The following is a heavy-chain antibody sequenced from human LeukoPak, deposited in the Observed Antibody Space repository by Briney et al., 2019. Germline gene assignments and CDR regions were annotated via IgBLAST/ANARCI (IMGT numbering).Heavy chain of an antibody. J-gene: IGHJ4*02. CDR3: ARDDYDSSGYYRY. Sequence: ASVKVSCKASGYTFTGYYMHWVRQAPGQGLEWMGRINPNSGGTNYAQKFQGRVTMTRDTSTSTAYMELSRLRSDDTAVYYYARDDYDSSGYYRYWGQGTLVTVSS. CDR2: INPNSGGT. CDR1: GYTFTGYY. D-gene: IGHD3-22*01. V-gene: IGHV1-2*06.